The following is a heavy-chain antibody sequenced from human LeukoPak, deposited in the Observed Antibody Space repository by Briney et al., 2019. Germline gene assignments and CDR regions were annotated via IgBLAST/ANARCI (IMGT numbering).Heavy chain of an antibody. J-gene: IGHJ4*02. CDR1: GFTFSSYA. CDR2: ISGSGGST. D-gene: IGHD3-22*01. Sequence: GGSLRLSCAASGFTFSSYAMSWVRQAPGKGLEWVSAISGSGGSTYYADSAKGRFTISRDNSKNTLYLQMNSLRAEDTAVYYCAKSLPNYYDSSGYSGLDYWGQGTLVTVSS. V-gene: IGHV3-23*01. CDR3: AKSLPNYYDSSGYSGLDY.